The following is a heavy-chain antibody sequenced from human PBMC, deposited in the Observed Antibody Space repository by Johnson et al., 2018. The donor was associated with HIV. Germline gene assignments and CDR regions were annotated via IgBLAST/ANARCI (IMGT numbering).Heavy chain of an antibody. V-gene: IGHV3-7*05. CDR1: GFTFSSYG. D-gene: IGHD2-15*01. CDR2: IKQDGSEK. Sequence: MQLVESGGGVVQPGGSLRLSCAASGFTFSSYGMHWVRQAPGKGLEWVANIKQDGSEKYYVDSVKGRFTISRDNAKNSLYLQMNSLRAEDTAVYYCARDPDVTPGAFDIWGQGTMVTVSS. J-gene: IGHJ3*02. CDR3: ARDPDVTPGAFDI.